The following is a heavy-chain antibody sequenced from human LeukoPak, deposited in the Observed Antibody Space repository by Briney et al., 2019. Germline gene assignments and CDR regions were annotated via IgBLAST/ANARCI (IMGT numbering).Heavy chain of an antibody. V-gene: IGHV4-34*01. Sequence: SETLSLTCAVYGGSFSAYYWSWIRQPPGKGLEWIGEISHSGSTSSNPSLKSRVTISVDTSKNQFSLNLTSVTAEDTAVYYCARDLGDGYTIDYWGQGTLVTVSS. J-gene: IGHJ4*02. D-gene: IGHD5-24*01. CDR3: ARDLGDGYTIDY. CDR2: ISHSGST. CDR1: GGSFSAYY.